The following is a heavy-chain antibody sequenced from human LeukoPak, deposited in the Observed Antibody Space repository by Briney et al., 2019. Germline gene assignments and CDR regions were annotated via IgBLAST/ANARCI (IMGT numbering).Heavy chain of an antibody. CDR1: GFTFSSCW. Sequence: PGGSLRLSCAASGFTFSSCWMHWVRQAAGKGLVWVSHINTGGSSTSYADSVKGRFTISRDNAKNTLYLQMNNLRAEDTAVYYCGRGPHYYDSSGSLDPWGQGTLVTVSS. J-gene: IGHJ5*02. CDR2: INTGGSST. CDR3: GRGPHYYDSSGSLDP. V-gene: IGHV3-74*01. D-gene: IGHD3-22*01.